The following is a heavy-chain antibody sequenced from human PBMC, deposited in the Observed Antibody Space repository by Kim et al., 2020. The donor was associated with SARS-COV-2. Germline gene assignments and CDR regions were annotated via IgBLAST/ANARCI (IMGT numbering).Heavy chain of an antibody. CDR3: ARDPNDSSGYGAFDY. V-gene: IGHV3-7*01. Sequence: GGSLRLSCVGSGFAFSTSWMTWVRQVPGKGLEWVAYIKEDGRDTYYVDSVKGRFTISRDNAKSSVYLQMNSLRAEDTAVYYCARDPNDSSGYGAFDYWGQGTLVTVAS. CDR2: IKEDGRDT. CDR1: GFAFSTSW. J-gene: IGHJ4*02. D-gene: IGHD3-22*01.